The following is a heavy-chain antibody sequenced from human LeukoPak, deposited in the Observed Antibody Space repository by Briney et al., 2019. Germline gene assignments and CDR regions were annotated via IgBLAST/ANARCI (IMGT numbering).Heavy chain of an antibody. V-gene: IGHV3-20*04. CDR1: GFTFDDYG. CDR2: INWNGGST. D-gene: IGHD3-3*01. Sequence: RTGGSLRLSCAASGFTFDDYGMSWVRQAPGKGLEWVSGINWNGGSTGYADSVKGRFTISRDNAKNSLYLQMNSLRAEDTAVYYCARVGEFTYYDFWSGYSYFDYWGQGTLVTVSS. CDR3: ARVGEFTYYDFWSGYSYFDY. J-gene: IGHJ4*02.